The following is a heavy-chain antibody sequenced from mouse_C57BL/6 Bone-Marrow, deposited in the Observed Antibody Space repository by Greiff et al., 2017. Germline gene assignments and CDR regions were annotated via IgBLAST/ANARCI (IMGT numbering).Heavy chain of an antibody. CDR1: GYTFTSYW. CDR2: INPSSGYT. D-gene: IGHD2-10*01. V-gene: IGHV1-7*01. Sequence: QVQLQQSGAELAKPGASVKLSCKASGYTFTSYWMHWVKQRPGQGLEWIGYINPSSGYTKYNQKFKDKATLTADKSSSTAYMQLSSLTDEDSAVYYCARIRDGTYSDFDYWGQGTTLTVSS. CDR3: ARIRDGTYSDFDY. J-gene: IGHJ2*01.